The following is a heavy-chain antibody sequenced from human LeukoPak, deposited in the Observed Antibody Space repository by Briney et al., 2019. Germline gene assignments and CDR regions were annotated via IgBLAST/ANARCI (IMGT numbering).Heavy chain of an antibody. D-gene: IGHD3-9*01. CDR3: ARDSGGYFDRNHFGY. V-gene: IGHV3-30*03. J-gene: IGHJ4*02. Sequence: GGSLRLSCAASGFTFSSYGMHWVRQAPGKGLEWVAVIPYDGGNKYYADSVKGRFTISRDNAKNSLYLQMNSLRAEDTAVYYCARDSGGYFDRNHFGYWGQGTLVTVSS. CDR1: GFTFSSYG. CDR2: IPYDGGNK.